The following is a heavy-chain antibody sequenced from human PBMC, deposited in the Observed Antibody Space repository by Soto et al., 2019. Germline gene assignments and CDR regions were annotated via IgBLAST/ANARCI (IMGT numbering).Heavy chain of an antibody. CDR3: AKKSSGNFPFDY. V-gene: IGHV3-23*01. CDR2: ISGSGDIT. Sequence: EVQLLESGGGLEQPGGSLRLSCAASGFTFSSYVMAWVRQTPGKGLEYVASISGSGDITNYADPVKGRFTISRDNSKNMVYLQMSSLRAEDTAMYYCAKKSSGNFPFDYWGQGTLVTVSS. D-gene: IGHD6-19*01. J-gene: IGHJ4*02. CDR1: GFTFSSYV.